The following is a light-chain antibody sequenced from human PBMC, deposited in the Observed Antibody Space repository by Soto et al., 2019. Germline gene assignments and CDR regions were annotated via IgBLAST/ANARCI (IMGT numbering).Light chain of an antibody. V-gene: IGKV3-15*01. J-gene: IGKJ1*01. CDR1: QSVSSN. Sequence: EIVMTQSPATLSVSPGERATLSCRASQSVSSNLAWYQQKPGQAPRLLIYGASTRATGIPARFSGSGSGTEFTLTISSLQSEDFAVYYCQQYNNWPPWTFDQGTKVDFK. CDR3: QQYNNWPPWT. CDR2: GAS.